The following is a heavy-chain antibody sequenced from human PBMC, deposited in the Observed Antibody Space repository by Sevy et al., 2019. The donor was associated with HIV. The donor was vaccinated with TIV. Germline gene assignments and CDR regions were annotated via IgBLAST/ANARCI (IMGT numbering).Heavy chain of an antibody. CDR1: GFTFSSYA. D-gene: IGHD3-9*01. CDR2: ISYDGSNK. CDR3: ARDSGYIFDY. Sequence: GGSLRLSCAASGFTFSSYAMHWVRQAPGKGLEWVAVISYDGSNKYYADSVKGRFTISRDNSKNTLYLQMNSLRAEDTAVYYCARDSGYIFDYWGQGTLVTVSS. J-gene: IGHJ4*02. V-gene: IGHV3-30*04.